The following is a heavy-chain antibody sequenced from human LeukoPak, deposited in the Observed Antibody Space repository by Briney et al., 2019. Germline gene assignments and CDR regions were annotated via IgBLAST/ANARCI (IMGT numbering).Heavy chain of an antibody. CDR2: IYYSGST. CDR1: GGSIRDNSYY. D-gene: IGHD5-18*01. J-gene: IGHJ6*03. CDR3: AREGRYRYGYNEYHLYMDI. Sequence: SETLSLTCTVSGGSIRDNSYYWGWIRQPPGKGLEWIGDIYYSGSTNYNPSLKSRVTISVDTSKNQFSLKLSSVTAAETAVYYCAREGRYRYGYNEYHLYMDIWGKGTTVTVSS. V-gene: IGHV4-61*05.